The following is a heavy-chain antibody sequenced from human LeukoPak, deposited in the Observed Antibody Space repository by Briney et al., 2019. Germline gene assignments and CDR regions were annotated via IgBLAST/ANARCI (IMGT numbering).Heavy chain of an antibody. V-gene: IGHV4-39*07. Sequence: PAETLSLTGTVSGGSISSSSYYWGWIRQPPGKGLEWIGSICYSGSTYYNPSLKSRVTISVDTSKNQFSLKLSSVTAADTAVYYCARDFIVVGNFDYWGQGTLVTVSS. D-gene: IGHD3-22*01. CDR1: GGSISSSSYY. CDR3: ARDFIVVGNFDY. J-gene: IGHJ4*02. CDR2: ICYSGST.